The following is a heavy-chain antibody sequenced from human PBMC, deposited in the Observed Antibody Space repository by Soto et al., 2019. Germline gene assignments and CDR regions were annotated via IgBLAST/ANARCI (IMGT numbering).Heavy chain of an antibody. D-gene: IGHD6-13*01. CDR3: ASSLPIPEAGCSYSPGLDL. CDR2: IDRSDSYT. J-gene: IGHJ6*02. V-gene: IGHV5-10-1*01. CDR1: GYTFTNYW. Sequence: GEALKISFKGSGYTFTNYWVSWVRQMPGKGLEWMGMIDRSDSYTKYSPSFQGHVTMSGDKSLTTAYLQCSSLKASDTAIYYCASSLPIPEAGCSYSPGLDLWGQGTPVTVSS.